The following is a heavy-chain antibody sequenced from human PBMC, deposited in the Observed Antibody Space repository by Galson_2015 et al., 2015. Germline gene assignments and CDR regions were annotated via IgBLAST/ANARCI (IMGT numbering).Heavy chain of an antibody. J-gene: IGHJ5*02. V-gene: IGHV3-33*01. CDR2: IWYDGGEK. D-gene: IGHD4-17*01. CDR1: GFTFSTYG. Sequence: SLRLSCAASGFTFSTYGMHWVRQAPGKGLEWVAVIWYDGGEKYYADSVKGRFTITRDNSKNMLYLQMNSLKVEDTAVYYCVRLATVTCWFDPWGQGTLVTVSS. CDR3: VRLATVTCWFDP.